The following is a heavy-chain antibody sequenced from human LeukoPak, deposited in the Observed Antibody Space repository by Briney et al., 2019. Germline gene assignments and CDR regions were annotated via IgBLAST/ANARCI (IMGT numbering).Heavy chain of an antibody. CDR3: ARDPVAGPTDAFDI. CDR2: IYYSGST. Sequence: PGGSLRLSCAASGFTFSSYAMHWVRQAPGKGLEWIGSIYYSGSTYYNPSLKSRVTISVDTSKNQFSLKLSSVTAADTAVYYCARDPVAGPTDAFDIWGQGTMVTVSS. V-gene: IGHV4-39*07. D-gene: IGHD6-19*01. J-gene: IGHJ3*02. CDR1: GFTFSSYA.